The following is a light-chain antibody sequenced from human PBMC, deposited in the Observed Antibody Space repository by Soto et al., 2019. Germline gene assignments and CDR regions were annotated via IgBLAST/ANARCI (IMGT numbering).Light chain of an antibody. CDR2: GTS. CDR3: QQYSSSSWT. J-gene: IGKJ1*01. V-gene: IGKV3-20*01. Sequence: EIVLTQSPGTLSLSPGERATLSCRASQSVSSSYLAWYQQKPGQAPRLLIYGTSSRATAIPDRFSGSGSGTDFTLTISRLAPEDFALYYCQQYSSSSWTFGQGTKVEIK. CDR1: QSVSSSY.